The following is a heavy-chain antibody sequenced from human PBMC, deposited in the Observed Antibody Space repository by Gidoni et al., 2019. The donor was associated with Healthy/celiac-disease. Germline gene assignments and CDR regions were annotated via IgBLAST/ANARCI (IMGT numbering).Heavy chain of an antibody. J-gene: IGHJ3*02. Sequence: EVQLLESGGGLVQPGGSLRLSCAASGFTFSSYAMRWVRQAPGKGLGWVSAIIGGGGSTYCADSVNGRFTITRYNSKKTLYLQGNSLRAEDTAVYYCAKVRSAAAAKTDIWGQVTMITVSS. CDR2: IIGGGGST. CDR1: GFTFSSYA. D-gene: IGHD6-13*01. CDR3: AKVRSAAAAKTDI. V-gene: IGHV3-23*01.